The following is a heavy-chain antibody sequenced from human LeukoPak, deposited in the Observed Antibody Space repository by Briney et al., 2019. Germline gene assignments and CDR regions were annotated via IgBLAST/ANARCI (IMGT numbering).Heavy chain of an antibody. CDR2: ISPSAGST. Sequence: GASVKVSCKASGYTFTSYYIHWVRQAPGQGLEWMGVISPSAGSTGYAQKFQGRVTMTKDTSTSTVYMELSSLRFEDTAVYYCARGIQIWTQDPPLLGWSDPWGQGTLVTVSS. D-gene: IGHD5-18*01. CDR3: ARGIQIWTQDPPLLGWSDP. V-gene: IGHV1-46*01. CDR1: GYTFTSYY. J-gene: IGHJ5*02.